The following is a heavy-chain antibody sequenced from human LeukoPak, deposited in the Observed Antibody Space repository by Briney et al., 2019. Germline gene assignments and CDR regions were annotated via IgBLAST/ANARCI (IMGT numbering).Heavy chain of an antibody. D-gene: IGHD3-22*01. J-gene: IGHJ4*02. Sequence: RASVKVSCKVSGYTLTELSMHWVRQAPGKGLEWMGGFDPEDGETIYAQKFQGRVTMTEDTSTDTAYMELSSLRSEDTAGYYCARVFPLSDSSGSYGGYFDYWGQGTLVTVSS. CDR3: ARVFPLSDSSGSYGGYFDY. CDR1: GYTLTELS. V-gene: IGHV1-24*01. CDR2: FDPEDGET.